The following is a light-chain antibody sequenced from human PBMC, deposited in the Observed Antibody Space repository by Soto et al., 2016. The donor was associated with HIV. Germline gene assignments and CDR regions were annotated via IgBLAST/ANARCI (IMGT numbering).Light chain of an antibody. CDR3: NSRDSSGNHVL. Sequence: SSELTQDPAVSVALEQTVRITCQGDSLRSYFASWYQQKPGQAPILVIYGKTNRPSGIPDRFSGSTSGNTASLTIAGAQAEDEADYYCNSRDSSGNHVLFGGGTKADRP. CDR1: SLRSYF. CDR2: GKT. V-gene: IGLV3-19*01. J-gene: IGLJ2*01.